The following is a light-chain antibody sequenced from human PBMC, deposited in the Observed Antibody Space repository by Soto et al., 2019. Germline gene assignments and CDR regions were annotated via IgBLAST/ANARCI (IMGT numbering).Light chain of an antibody. J-gene: IGLJ3*02. Sequence: SVLTKPASGYRVPGEGGTITSNGTSSDVGGYNYVSWYQQYPGRAPKLMIYEVTKRPSGVPDRFSGSKSGNTASLTVSGLQAEDEADYYCSSYAASNNFYFVFGGGTKVTVL. CDR1: SSDVGGYNY. CDR3: SSYAASNNFYFV. CDR2: EVT. V-gene: IGLV2-8*02.